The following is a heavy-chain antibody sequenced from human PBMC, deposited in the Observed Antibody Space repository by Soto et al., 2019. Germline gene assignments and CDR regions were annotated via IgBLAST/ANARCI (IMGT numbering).Heavy chain of an antibody. CDR2: FDAEDGAA. Sequence: GASVKVSCKVSGYTLTELSMHWVRQAPGKGLEWMGVFDAEDGAASYAQNFQGRVTMTVDTSTDTAYMEVTSLRSEDAAVYYCATALFPGYADAWSTFSPADTWGQETQFTISS. CDR3: ATALFPGYADAWSTFSPADT. D-gene: IGHD3-16*01. V-gene: IGHV1-24*01. CDR1: GYTLTELS. J-gene: IGHJ5*02.